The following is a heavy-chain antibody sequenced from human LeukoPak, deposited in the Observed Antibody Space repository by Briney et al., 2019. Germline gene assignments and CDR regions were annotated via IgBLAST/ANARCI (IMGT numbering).Heavy chain of an antibody. CDR3: ARDNFHYYDSSGYY. CDR1: GFTFSSYS. V-gene: IGHV3-21*01. D-gene: IGHD3-22*01. CDR2: ISSSSSYI. J-gene: IGHJ4*02. Sequence: GGSLRLSCAASGFTFSSYSMNWVRQAPGKGLEWVSSISSSSSYIYYADSVKGRFTISRDNAQNSLYLQLNSLRAEDTAVYYCARDNFHYYDSSGYYWGQGTLVTVSS.